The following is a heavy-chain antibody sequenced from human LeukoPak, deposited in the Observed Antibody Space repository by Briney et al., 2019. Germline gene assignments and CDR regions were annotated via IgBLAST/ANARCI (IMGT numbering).Heavy chain of an antibody. CDR2: MHRSGST. CDR3: AKRSGLGSYDF. CDR1: GLTFNSHS. V-gene: IGHV3-23*01. J-gene: IGHJ4*02. D-gene: IGHD1-26*01. Sequence: GGSLRLSCAASGLTFNSHSMAWVRQASGKGLEWVSGMHRSGSTYYADPVKGRFTISRDNSKNTLYLQLTSLRSEDTAVYYCAKRSGLGSYDFWGQGTLVTVSS.